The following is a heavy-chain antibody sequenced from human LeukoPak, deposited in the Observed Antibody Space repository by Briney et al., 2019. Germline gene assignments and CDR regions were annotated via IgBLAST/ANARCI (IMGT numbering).Heavy chain of an antibody. CDR2: ISGSGGST. D-gene: IGHD5-12*01. J-gene: IGHJ2*01. V-gene: IGHV3-23*01. Sequence: GGSLRLSCAASGFTFSSYAMSWVRQAPGKGLEWVSAISGSGGSTYYADSVKGRFTISRDNSKNTLYLQMNSLRAEDTAVYYRAKAHFNDIVATIYPGYFDLWGRGTLVTVSS. CDR3: AKAHFNDIVATIYPGYFDL. CDR1: GFTFSSYA.